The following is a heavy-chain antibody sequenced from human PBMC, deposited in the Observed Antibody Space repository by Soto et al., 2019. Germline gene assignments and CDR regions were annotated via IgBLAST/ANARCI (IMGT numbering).Heavy chain of an antibody. CDR3: ARETVVASARQNPIG. J-gene: IGHJ4*02. V-gene: IGHV4-4*02. D-gene: IGHD5-12*01. CDR2: IYHSGST. Sequence: QVQLQESGPGLVKPSGTLSLTCAVSGGSISSSNWWSWVRQPPGKGLEWIGEIYHSGSTNYNPSLKSRGTISVDKSKNQFSLKLSSVTAADTAVYYCARETVVASARQNPIGWGQGTLVTVSS. CDR1: GGSISSSNW.